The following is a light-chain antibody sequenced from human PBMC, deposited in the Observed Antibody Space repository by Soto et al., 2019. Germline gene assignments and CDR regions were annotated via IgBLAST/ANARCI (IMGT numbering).Light chain of an antibody. J-gene: IGLJ3*02. V-gene: IGLV1-44*01. CDR1: SSNIGSNT. CDR2: GNH. CDR3: AAGDDSLNGWV. Sequence: QPVLIQASSMSGTPGQRVTISCSGSSSNIGSNTVNWYQQVPGTAPKLLIYGNHERPSGVPDRFSGSKSGTSASLAISGLQSEDEAEYYCAAGDDSLNGWVFGGGTQLTVL.